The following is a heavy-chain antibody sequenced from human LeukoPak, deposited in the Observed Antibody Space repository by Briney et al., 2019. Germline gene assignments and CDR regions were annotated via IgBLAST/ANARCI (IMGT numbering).Heavy chain of an antibody. V-gene: IGHV3-20*04. D-gene: IGHD6-19*01. CDR3: ARVPVPAVAGTWWFDP. CDR2: INWNGGST. J-gene: IGHJ5*02. Sequence: GGSLRLSCAASGLTFDDYGMSWVRQAPGKGLEWVSGINWNGGSTGYADSVKGRFTISRDNAKNSLYLQMNSLRAEDTAVYYCARVPVPAVAGTWWFDPWGQGTLVTVSS. CDR1: GLTFDDYG.